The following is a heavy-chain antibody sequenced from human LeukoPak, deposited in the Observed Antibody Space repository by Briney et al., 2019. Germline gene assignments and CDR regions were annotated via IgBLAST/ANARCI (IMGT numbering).Heavy chain of an antibody. CDR2: INPNSGGT. CDR3: ASERRYLEWLLYHGMDV. J-gene: IGHJ6*02. V-gene: IGHV1-2*02. D-gene: IGHD3-3*01. Sequence: ASVKVSCKASGYTFTGYYMHWVRQAPGQGLEWMGWINPNSGGTNYAQKFQGRVTMTRDTSISTAYMELSRLRSDDTAVYYCASERRYLEWLLYHGMDVWGQGTTVTVSS. CDR1: GYTFTGYY.